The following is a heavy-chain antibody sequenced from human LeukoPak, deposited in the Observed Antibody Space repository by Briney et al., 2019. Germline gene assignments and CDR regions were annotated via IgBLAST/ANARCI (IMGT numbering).Heavy chain of an antibody. CDR2: INHNGST. CDR3: ARGNGYSYGELDY. CDR1: GGSFSGYY. Sequence: IPSETLSLTCAVYGGSFSGYYWSWIRQPPGKGLEWIGEINHNGSTHYNPSLKSRVTISVDTSKNQFSLKLSSVTAADTAVYYCARGNGYSYGELDYWGQGTLVTVSS. J-gene: IGHJ4*02. V-gene: IGHV4-34*01. D-gene: IGHD5-18*01.